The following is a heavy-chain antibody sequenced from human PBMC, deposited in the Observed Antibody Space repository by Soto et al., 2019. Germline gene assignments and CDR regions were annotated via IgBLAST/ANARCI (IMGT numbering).Heavy chain of an antibody. V-gene: IGHV3-15*01. CDR1: GFTFSNAW. CDR3: TTGARYSGYDWAFDI. J-gene: IGHJ3*02. CDR2: IKSKTDGGTT. D-gene: IGHD5-12*01. Sequence: GGSLRLSCAASGFTFSNAWMSWVRQAPGKGLEWVGRIKSKTDGGTTDYAAPVKGRFTISRDDSKNTLYLQMNSLKTEDTAVYYCTTGARYSGYDWAFDIWGQGTMVTVSS.